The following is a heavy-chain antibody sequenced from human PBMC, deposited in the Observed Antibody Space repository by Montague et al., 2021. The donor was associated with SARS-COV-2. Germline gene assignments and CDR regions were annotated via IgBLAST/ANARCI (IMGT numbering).Heavy chain of an antibody. CDR3: ARQDAWAYCGDECYRGWFDS. Sequence: SGTLSLTCTVSFGSISTYYWSWIRQPPGKGLEWIGFIFYNGSTKYNPSLKRRVSISLDTSKNQFSLKLSSVNAADTAVYYCARQDAWAYCGDECYRGWFDSWGQGTLVTVPA. CDR1: FGSISTYY. CDR2: IFYNGST. D-gene: IGHD2-21*01. J-gene: IGHJ5*01. V-gene: IGHV4-59*01.